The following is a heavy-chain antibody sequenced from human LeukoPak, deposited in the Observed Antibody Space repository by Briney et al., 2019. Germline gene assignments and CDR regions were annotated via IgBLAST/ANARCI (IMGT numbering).Heavy chain of an antibody. CDR1: GGSISSYY. CDR3: ARSRGNYYDSSGYQGYFDY. D-gene: IGHD3-22*01. J-gene: IGHJ4*02. Sequence: SETLSLTCTVSGGSISSYYWSWIRQPAGKGLEWIGRIYTSGSTNYNPSLKGRVTMSVDTSKNQFSLKLSSVTAADTAVYYCARSRGNYYDSSGYQGYFDYWGQGTLVTVSS. V-gene: IGHV4-4*07. CDR2: IYTSGST.